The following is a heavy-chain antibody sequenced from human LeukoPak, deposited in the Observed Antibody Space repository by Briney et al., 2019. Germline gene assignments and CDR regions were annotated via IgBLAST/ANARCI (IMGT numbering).Heavy chain of an antibody. CDR3: ARGAYFLLAD. J-gene: IGHJ4*02. D-gene: IGHD2/OR15-2a*01. CDR2: IYYSGST. CDR1: GGSISSYY. Sequence: SETLSLTCTVSGGSISSYYWSWLRQPPGKGLEWIGYIYYSGSTNYNPSLKSRVTISLDTSKNQFSLKLSSVTAADTAVYYCARGAYFLLADWGQGTLVTVSS. V-gene: IGHV4-59*08.